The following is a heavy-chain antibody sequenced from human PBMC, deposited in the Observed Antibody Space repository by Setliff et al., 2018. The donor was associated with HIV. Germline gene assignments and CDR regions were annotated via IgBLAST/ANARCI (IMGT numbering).Heavy chain of an antibody. CDR1: GFTFSNYG. CDR3: ARIGNLWSGSYWIVDY. D-gene: IGHD1-26*01. Sequence: PGGSLRLSCAASGFTFSNYGMHWVRQAPGKGPEWVALIWYDGINKYYGDSVKGRFTISRDNSKNTLYLQMNSLRAEDTAVYYCARIGNLWSGSYWIVDYWGQGTLVTVSS. CDR2: IWYDGINK. J-gene: IGHJ4*02. V-gene: IGHV3-33*01.